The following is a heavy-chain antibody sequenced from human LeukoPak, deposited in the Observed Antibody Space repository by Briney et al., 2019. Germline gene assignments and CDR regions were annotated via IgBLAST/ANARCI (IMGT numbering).Heavy chain of an antibody. CDR3: ARARAATTYSSSRRSLDY. CDR2: IIPIFGTA. CDR1: GGTYSSYA. Sequence: ASVKVSCKASGGTYSSYAISWVRQAPGQGLEWMGGIIPIFGTANYAQKFQGRVTITTDESTSTAYMELSSLRSEDTAVYYCARARAATTYSSSRRSLDYWGQGTLVTVSS. D-gene: IGHD6-6*01. J-gene: IGHJ4*02. V-gene: IGHV1-69*05.